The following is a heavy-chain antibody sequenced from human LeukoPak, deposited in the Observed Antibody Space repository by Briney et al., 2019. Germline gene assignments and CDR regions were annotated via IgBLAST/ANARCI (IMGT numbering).Heavy chain of an antibody. CDR1: GGSISSGSYY. J-gene: IGHJ6*03. Sequence: SETLSLTCNVSGGSISSGSYYWSWIRQPAGKGLEWIGRIYTSGSTNYNPSLKSRVTISVDTSKNQFSLKLSSVTAADTAVYYCARVGIAAVPAYYYYYMDVWGKGTTVTVSS. CDR2: IYTSGST. V-gene: IGHV4-61*02. CDR3: ARVGIAAVPAYYYYYMDV. D-gene: IGHD6-13*01.